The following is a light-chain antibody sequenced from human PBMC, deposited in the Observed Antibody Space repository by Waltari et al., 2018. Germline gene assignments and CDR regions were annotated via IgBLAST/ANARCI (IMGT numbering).Light chain of an antibody. CDR2: QDN. CDR3: QAWDSSTVI. J-gene: IGLJ2*01. CDR1: KLGDKY. V-gene: IGLV3-1*01. Sequence: SYELTQPPSVSMSPGPTASITCSGDKLGDKYVCWYQKKPGQPPVLVIYQDNKRPSGIPGRFSGANPGNTATLTISGTQARDEADYYCQAWDSSTVIFGGGTKLTVL.